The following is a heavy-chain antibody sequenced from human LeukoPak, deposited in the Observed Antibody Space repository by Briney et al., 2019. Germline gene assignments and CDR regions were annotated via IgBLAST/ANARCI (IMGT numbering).Heavy chain of an antibody. J-gene: IGHJ4*02. CDR1: GGSISSSRYY. Sequence: SETLSLTCTVSGGSISSSRYYWGWVRQPPGRGREWIGSVDYSGRTYYNPSLKSRVTISVDTSKNQFSLKLSSVTAADTAVYYCARLDSSGYYPDYFDYWGQGTLVTVSS. CDR2: VDYSGRT. D-gene: IGHD3-22*01. CDR3: ARLDSSGYYPDYFDY. V-gene: IGHV4-39*07.